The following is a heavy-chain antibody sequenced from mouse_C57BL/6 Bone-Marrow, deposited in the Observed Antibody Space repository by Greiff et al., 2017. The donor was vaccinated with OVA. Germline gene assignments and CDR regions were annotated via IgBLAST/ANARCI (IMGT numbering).Heavy chain of an antibody. D-gene: IGHD1-1*01. Sequence: VQLKQSGPVLVKPGASVKMSCKASGYTFTDYYMNWVKQSHGKSLEWIGVINPYNGGTSYNQKFKGKATLTVDKSSSTAYMELNSLTSEDSAVYYCSRKEIITTVVAPTWGQGTTLTVSS. J-gene: IGHJ2*01. CDR3: SRKEIITTVVAPT. V-gene: IGHV1-19*01. CDR2: INPYNGGT. CDR1: GYTFTDYY.